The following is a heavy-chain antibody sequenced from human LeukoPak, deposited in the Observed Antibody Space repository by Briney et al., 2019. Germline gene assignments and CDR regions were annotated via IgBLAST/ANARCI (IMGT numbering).Heavy chain of an antibody. CDR2: INPNSGGT. CDR1: GYTFTGYY. V-gene: IGHV1-2*02. CDR3: ARVVSVMVRGVISSDFDY. Sequence: ASVKVSCKASGYTFTGYYMHWVRQAPGQGLEWMGWINPNSGGTNYAQKFQGRVTMTRDTSISTAYMELSRLRSDDTAVYYCARVVSVMVRGVISSDFDYWGQGTLVTVSS. J-gene: IGHJ4*02. D-gene: IGHD3-10*01.